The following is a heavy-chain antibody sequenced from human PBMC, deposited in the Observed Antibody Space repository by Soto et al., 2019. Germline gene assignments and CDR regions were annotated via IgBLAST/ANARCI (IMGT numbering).Heavy chain of an antibody. J-gene: IGHJ6*02. CDR2: IYYIWST. CDR1: GGSISSGDYY. D-gene: IGHD2-15*01. V-gene: IGHV4-30-4*01. CDR3: ASGMGVATLSYYYYYYGMDV. Sequence: PSATPSVTCTVSGGSISSGDYYWSWIRQPPGKGLEWIGYIYYIWSTCYNPSLKSRVTISVDTSKNQFSLKLSSVTAADTAVYYCASGMGVATLSYYYYYYGMDVWGQGTTVTVSS.